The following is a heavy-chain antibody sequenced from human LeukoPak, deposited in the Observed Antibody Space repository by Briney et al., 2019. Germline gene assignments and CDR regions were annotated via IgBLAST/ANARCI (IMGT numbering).Heavy chain of an antibody. CDR2: ISNGGGGT. V-gene: IGHV3-23*01. CDR3: AKGGTLGSYIDY. CDR1: GFTFSSYA. J-gene: IGHJ4*02. D-gene: IGHD3-10*01. Sequence: GGSLRLSCAASGFTFSSYAMAWVCQAPGKGLEWVSGISNGGGGTFYAYSVNGRFTISRDNSKNTLYLQMNSLRAEDTAIYFCAKGGTLGSYIDYWGQGTLVTVSS.